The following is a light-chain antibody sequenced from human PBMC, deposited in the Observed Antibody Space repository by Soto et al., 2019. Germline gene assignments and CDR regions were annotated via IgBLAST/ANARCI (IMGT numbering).Light chain of an antibody. V-gene: IGLV1-47*01. CDR1: SSNIGSNY. J-gene: IGLJ3*02. CDR2: RNN. Sequence: QSVLTQPPSASGTPGQRVTISCSGSSSNIGSNYVYWYQQLPGTAPKLLIYRNNQRPSGVPDRFSGSKSGTSASLAISGRRSGDEGAYYCGAGDDSLSSVVFCGGS. CDR3: GAGDDSLSSVV.